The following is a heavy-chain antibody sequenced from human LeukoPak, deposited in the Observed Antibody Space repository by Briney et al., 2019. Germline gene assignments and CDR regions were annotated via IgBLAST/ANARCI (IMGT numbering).Heavy chain of an antibody. Sequence: SETLSLICTVSGYSISSGYDWGFIRQSLEKGLEWIASIHFSGVTYYNPSLKSRVTISVDTSKNQVSLKLSSVTAADTAVYYCAKGSRYSSKVGLTPGRSYFDYWGQGTLVTVSS. D-gene: IGHD5-18*01. CDR3: AKGSRYSSKVGLTPGRSYFDY. CDR2: IHFSGVT. CDR1: GYSISSGYD. V-gene: IGHV4-38-2*02. J-gene: IGHJ4*02.